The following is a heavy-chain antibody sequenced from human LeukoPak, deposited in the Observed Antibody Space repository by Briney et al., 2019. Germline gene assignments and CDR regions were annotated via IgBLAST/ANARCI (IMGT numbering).Heavy chain of an antibody. CDR2: IHHDETT. CDR1: GHSLSSDYY. J-gene: IGHJ4*02. CDR3: ARVFDTTRGPFAY. D-gene: IGHD1-14*01. V-gene: IGHV4-38-2*01. Sequence: SGTLSLTCGVSGHSLSSDYYWGWIRQPPGKRLEWIGTIHHDETTYDNPSLKSRVAISVDTSKNQFSLKVKSVTAADTAVYYCARVFDTTRGPFAYWGLGTPVAISS.